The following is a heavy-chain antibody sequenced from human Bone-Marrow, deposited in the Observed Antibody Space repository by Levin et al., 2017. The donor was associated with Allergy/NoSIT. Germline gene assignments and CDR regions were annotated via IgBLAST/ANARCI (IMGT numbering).Heavy chain of an antibody. V-gene: IGHV3-30*18. CDR1: GFTFENHG. CDR2: SSYDGSDE. D-gene: IGHD1-1*01. J-gene: IGHJ4*02. CDR3: AKTGGNHRHEFDS. Sequence: GSLRLSCVGSGFTFENHGIHWVRQAPGKGLEWVSVSSYDGSDEYYGESVRGRITMSRDNSKNTVFLQIDTVRPDDTALYYCAKTGGNHRHEFDSWGQGILVTVSS.